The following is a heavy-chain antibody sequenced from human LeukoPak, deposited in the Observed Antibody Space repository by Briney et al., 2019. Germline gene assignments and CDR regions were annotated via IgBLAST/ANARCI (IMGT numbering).Heavy chain of an antibody. CDR2: ISSMGSNK. CDR1: GFPFSSYA. D-gene: IGHD2-2*01. J-gene: IGHJ4*02. CDR3: AREWYCSGTRCYDFRDVGGNYLDY. Sequence: PGGTLRLSCAASGFPFSSYAMSWVRQAPGKGLEWVSYISSMGSNKYYADSVKGRFTISRDNAKNSLYLQMNSLRAEDTAVYYCAREWYCSGTRCYDFRDVGGNYLDYWGQGTLVTVSS. V-gene: IGHV3-48*03.